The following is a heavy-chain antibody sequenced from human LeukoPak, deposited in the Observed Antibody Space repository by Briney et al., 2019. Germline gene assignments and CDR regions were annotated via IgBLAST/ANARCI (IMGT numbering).Heavy chain of an antibody. D-gene: IGHD2-2*01. CDR3: ARGRCSSTSCSRGHYFDY. J-gene: IGHJ4*02. CDR2: IYHSGST. CDR1: GGSISSGGYY. V-gene: IGHV4-30-2*01. Sequence: PSQTLSLTCTVSGGSISSGGYYWSWIRQPPGKGLEWIGYIYHSGSTYYNPSLKSRVTISVDRSKNQFSLKQSSVTAADTAVYYCARGRCSSTSCSRGHYFDYWGQGTLVTVSS.